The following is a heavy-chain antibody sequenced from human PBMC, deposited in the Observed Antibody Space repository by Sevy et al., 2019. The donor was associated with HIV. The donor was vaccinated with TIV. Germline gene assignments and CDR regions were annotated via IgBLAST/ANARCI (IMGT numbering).Heavy chain of an antibody. V-gene: IGHV3-30-3*01. CDR1: GFAFSTHA. J-gene: IGHJ4*02. CDR2: ISYDGTNK. Sequence: GGSLRLSCVASGFAFSTHAMHWVRQAPDKGLEWVAVISYDGTNKNYEDSVKDRFTISRDNSKNTLYLQMNSQRANDTAVYYCAREFTGWDLNLDYWGQGTLVTVSS. D-gene: IGHD6-19*01. CDR3: AREFTGWDLNLDY.